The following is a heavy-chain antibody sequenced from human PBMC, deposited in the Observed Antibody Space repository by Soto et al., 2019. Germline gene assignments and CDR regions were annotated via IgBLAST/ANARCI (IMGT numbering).Heavy chain of an antibody. J-gene: IGHJ4*02. CDR1: GGSISSYY. Sequence: QVQLQESGPGLVKPSETLSLTCTVSGGSISSYYWSWIRQPPGKGLEWIGYIYYSGSTNHNPSLKSRVTISVDTSKNQFSLKLSSVTAADTAVYYCAALGYCTNGVCLGIDYWGQGTLVTVSS. D-gene: IGHD2-8*01. CDR3: AALGYCTNGVCLGIDY. V-gene: IGHV4-59*01. CDR2: IYYSGST.